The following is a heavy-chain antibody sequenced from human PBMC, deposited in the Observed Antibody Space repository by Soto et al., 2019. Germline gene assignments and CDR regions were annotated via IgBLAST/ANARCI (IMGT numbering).Heavy chain of an antibody. Sequence: GGSLRLSCSASGFSFSSYHMHWVRQAPGKGLEYVSGISRNGDSTYYADSVKGRFTISRDNYKNTLYLQMSSLRAEDTAIYYCVKDQGGGTSSGSWGQGTLVTVSS. J-gene: IGHJ5*02. CDR2: ISRNGDST. D-gene: IGHD3-16*01. CDR1: GFSFSSYH. CDR3: VKDQGGGTSSGS. V-gene: IGHV3-64D*08.